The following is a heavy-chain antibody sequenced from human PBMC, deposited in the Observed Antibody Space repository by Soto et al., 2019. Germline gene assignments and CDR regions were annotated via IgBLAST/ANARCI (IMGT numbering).Heavy chain of an antibody. Sequence: QLQLQESGPGLVKPSETLSLTCTVSGGSISSSSYYWGWIRQPPGKGLEWIGSIYYSGSSYYNPSLKSRVTISVDTSKNQCSRKLSSVTAADTAVYYCASSYGDYVAYWGQGTLVTVSS. J-gene: IGHJ4*02. CDR1: GGSISSSSYY. D-gene: IGHD4-17*01. V-gene: IGHV4-39*01. CDR3: ASSYGDYVAY. CDR2: IYYSGSS.